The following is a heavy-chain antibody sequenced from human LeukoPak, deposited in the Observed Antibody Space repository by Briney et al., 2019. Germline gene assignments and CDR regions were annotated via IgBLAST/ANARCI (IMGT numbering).Heavy chain of an antibody. CDR3: AKDSGSSSSVGWYYYMDV. CDR2: ISGTGGTT. D-gene: IGHD6-6*01. Sequence: GGSLRLSCAASGYTFSSCDMSWVRQAPGKGLEWVSGISGTGGTTYYADSVKGRFTISRDNSKNTLYLQMNSLRAEDTAVYYCAKDSGSSSSVGWYYYMDVWGKGTTVTVS. CDR1: GYTFSSCD. J-gene: IGHJ6*03. V-gene: IGHV3-23*01.